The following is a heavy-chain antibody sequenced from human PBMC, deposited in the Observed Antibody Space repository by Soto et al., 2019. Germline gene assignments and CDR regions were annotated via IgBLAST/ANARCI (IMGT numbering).Heavy chain of an antibody. Sequence: ASVKVSCKASGYTFTSYGISWVRQAPGQGLEWMGWISAYNGNTNYAQKLQGRVTMTTDTSTSTAYMELRSLRSDDTAVYYCAAELYSGGTCCSFDIWGQGTMVTVSS. CDR3: AAELYSGGTCCSFDI. J-gene: IGHJ3*02. CDR2: ISAYNGNT. CDR1: GYTFTSYG. V-gene: IGHV1-18*04. D-gene: IGHD2-21*01.